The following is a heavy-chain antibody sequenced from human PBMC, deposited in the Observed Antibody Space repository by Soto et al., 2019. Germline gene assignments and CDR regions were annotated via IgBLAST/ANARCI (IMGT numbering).Heavy chain of an antibody. V-gene: IGHV3-7*01. J-gene: IGHJ4*02. CDR3: ARDTGYSSSWYFASEYYFDY. CDR2: IKQDGSEK. CDR1: GFTFSSYW. Sequence: AGGSLRLSCAASGFTFSSYWMSWVRQAPGKGLEWVANIKQDGSEKYYVDSVKGRFTISRDNAKNSLYLQMNSLRAEDTAVYYCARDTGYSSSWYFASEYYFDYWGQGTLVTVSS. D-gene: IGHD6-13*01.